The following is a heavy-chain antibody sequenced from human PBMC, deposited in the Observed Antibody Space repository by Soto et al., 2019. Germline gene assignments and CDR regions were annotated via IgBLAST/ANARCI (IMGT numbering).Heavy chain of an antibody. Sequence: SETLSLSCTVSGVSISSYYWSWIRQPPGKGLEWIGYIYYSGSTNYNPSLKSRVTISVDTSKNQFSLKLSSVTAADTAVYYCAREKQWPPVGIDIWGQGTMVTVSS. CDR3: AREKQWPPVGIDI. V-gene: IGHV4-59*01. CDR1: GVSISSYY. D-gene: IGHD7-27*01. CDR2: IYYSGST. J-gene: IGHJ3*02.